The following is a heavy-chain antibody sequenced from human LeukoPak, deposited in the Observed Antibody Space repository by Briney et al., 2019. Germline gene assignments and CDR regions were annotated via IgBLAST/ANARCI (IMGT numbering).Heavy chain of an antibody. J-gene: IGHJ4*02. CDR2: IYPSGIT. Sequence: SETLSLTCTVSGGSISSGSYYWSWLRQPAGKGVEWIGRIYPSGITNYNPSLKSRVTISVDTSKNQFSLRLSSVTAADTAIYYCASSDIVATNLHQWGQGTLVIVSS. D-gene: IGHD5-12*01. CDR1: GGSISSGSYY. CDR3: ASSDIVATNLHQ. V-gene: IGHV4-61*02.